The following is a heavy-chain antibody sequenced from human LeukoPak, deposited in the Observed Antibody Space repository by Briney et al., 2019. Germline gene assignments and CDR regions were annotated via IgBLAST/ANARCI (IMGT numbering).Heavy chain of an antibody. CDR3: ATDPVSATASYYFGS. V-gene: IGHV3-23*01. CDR1: GVTFSTSA. D-gene: IGHD2-21*02. CDR2: ISASGGRT. Sequence: PGGSLRLSCAASGVTFSTSAMSWVRQTPEKGLQWVSAISASGGRTYYSDSVKGHFTISRDNSNSTLYLQMDSLRAEDPAVYSCATDPVSATASYYFGSWGQGPLVTVSS. J-gene: IGHJ4*02.